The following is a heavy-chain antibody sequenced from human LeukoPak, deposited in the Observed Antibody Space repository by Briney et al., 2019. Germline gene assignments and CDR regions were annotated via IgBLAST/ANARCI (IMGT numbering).Heavy chain of an antibody. Sequence: SETLSLTCTVSGGSISSGGYYWSWIRQPPGKGLEWIGYIYHSGSTYYNPSLKSRVTISVNRSKNQFSLKLSSVTAADTAVYYCARLNVDSSSWLDYWGQGTLVTVSS. CDR2: IYHSGST. D-gene: IGHD6-13*01. CDR1: GGSISSGGYY. V-gene: IGHV4-30-2*01. CDR3: ARLNVDSSSWLDY. J-gene: IGHJ4*02.